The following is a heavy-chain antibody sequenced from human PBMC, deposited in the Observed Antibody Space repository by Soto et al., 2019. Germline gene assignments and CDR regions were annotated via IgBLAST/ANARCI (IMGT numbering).Heavy chain of an antibody. CDR3: ARKREYSSGWYGTPFDY. CDR2: IYYSGST. V-gene: IGHV4-61*01. J-gene: IGHJ4*02. CDR1: GGSVSSGSYY. D-gene: IGHD6-19*01. Sequence: SETLSLTCTVSGGSVSSGSYYWSWIRQPPGKGLEWIGYIYYSGSTNYNPSLKSRVTISVDTSKNQFSLKLSSVTAADTAVYYCARKREYSSGWYGTPFDYWGQGTLVTVSS.